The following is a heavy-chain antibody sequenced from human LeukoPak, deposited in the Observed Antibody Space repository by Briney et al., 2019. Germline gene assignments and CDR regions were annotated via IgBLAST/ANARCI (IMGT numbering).Heavy chain of an antibody. CDR2: IIPIFGTA. Sequence: ASVKVSCKASGGTFSSYAISWVRQAPGQGLEWMGGIIPIFGTANYAQKFQGRVTIAADKSTSTAYMELSSLRSEDTAVYYCASLGSSSWPDYWGQGTLVTVSS. CDR1: GGTFSSYA. D-gene: IGHD6-13*01. J-gene: IGHJ4*02. CDR3: ASLGSSSWPDY. V-gene: IGHV1-69*06.